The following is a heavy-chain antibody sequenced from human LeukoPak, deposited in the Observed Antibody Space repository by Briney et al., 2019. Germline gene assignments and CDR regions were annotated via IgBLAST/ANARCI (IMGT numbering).Heavy chain of an antibody. J-gene: IGHJ4*02. Sequence: ASVKVSCKASGGTFSSYAISWVRQAPGQGLEWMGRIIPIFGTANYAQKFQGRVTITTDESTSTADIGLRSLRSEDTAVYLCASGAYGDYEGYGGEGTLVTVSS. V-gene: IGHV1-69*05. CDR2: IIPIFGTA. CDR3: ASGAYGDYEGY. CDR1: GGTFSSYA. D-gene: IGHD4-17*01.